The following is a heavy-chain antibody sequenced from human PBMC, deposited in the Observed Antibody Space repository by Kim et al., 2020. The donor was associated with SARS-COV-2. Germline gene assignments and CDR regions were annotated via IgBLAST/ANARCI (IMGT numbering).Heavy chain of an antibody. V-gene: IGHV4-59*01. CDR2: IYYSGST. Sequence: SETLSLTCTVSGGSISSYYWSWIRQPPGKGLEWIGYIYYSGSTNYNPSLKSRVTISVDTSKNQFSLKLSSVTAADTAVYYCARGRRGRGYYDSSGYYIEVRGLIHFDYWGQGTLVTVSS. CDR1: GGSISSYY. J-gene: IGHJ4*02. CDR3: ARGRRGRGYYDSSGYYIEVRGLIHFDY. D-gene: IGHD3-22*01.